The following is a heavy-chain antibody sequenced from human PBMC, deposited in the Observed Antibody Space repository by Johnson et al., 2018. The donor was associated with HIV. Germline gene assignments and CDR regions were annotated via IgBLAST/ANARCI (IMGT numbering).Heavy chain of an antibody. CDR3: AKDLMVINVRYAFHI. Sequence: VQLVESGGGVVQPGRSLILSCTASGFTFHDCDMSWVRQAPGKGLVWISSINWIGGSTGYVDSVKGRFTISRDNAKNSLYLHMNRLRAEDTALYYCAKDLMVINVRYAFHIWGQETIVTVA. CDR1: GFTFHDCD. D-gene: IGHD3-22*01. V-gene: IGHV3-20*04. CDR2: INWIGGST. J-gene: IGHJ3*02.